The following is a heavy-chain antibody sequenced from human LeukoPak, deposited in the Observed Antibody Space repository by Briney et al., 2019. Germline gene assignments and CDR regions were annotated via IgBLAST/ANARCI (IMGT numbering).Heavy chain of an antibody. D-gene: IGHD3-22*01. CDR2: IYYSGST. Sequence: SETLSLTCTVSGYSISSGYYWGWIRQPPGKGLEWIGSIYYSGSTYYNPSLKSRVTISVDTSKNQFSLKLSSVTAADTAVYYCARGVYDSSGYLNWFDPWGQGTLVTVSS. V-gene: IGHV4-38-2*02. CDR1: GYSISSGYY. CDR3: ARGVYDSSGYLNWFDP. J-gene: IGHJ5*02.